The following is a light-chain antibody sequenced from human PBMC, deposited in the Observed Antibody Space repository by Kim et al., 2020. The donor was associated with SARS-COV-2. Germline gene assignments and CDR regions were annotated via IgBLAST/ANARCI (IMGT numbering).Light chain of an antibody. CDR1: QSMSPTY. CDR3: QQYDRSLWT. CDR2: GAF. Sequence: SPGERATLACRASQSMSPTYLAWYQQKPGQAPRLLIYGAFSRATGIPDRFSGSGSGTDFTLTISRLEPEDFAVYYCQQYDRSLWTFGHGTKVDIK. V-gene: IGKV3-20*01. J-gene: IGKJ1*01.